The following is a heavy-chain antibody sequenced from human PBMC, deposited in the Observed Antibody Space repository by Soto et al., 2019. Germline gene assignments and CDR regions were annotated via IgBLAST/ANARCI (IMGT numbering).Heavy chain of an antibody. Sequence: QVQLQESGPGLVKPSQTLSLTCTVSGGSISSGGYYWSWIRQHPGKGLEWIGYIYYSGSTYYNPTLKRRVTISVDTSKNQFSRKLGSVTAADTAVCYCAREFTDSGGPSLGLGVGGQGTTVTASS. CDR2: IYYSGST. J-gene: IGHJ6*02. V-gene: IGHV4-31*03. CDR1: GGSISSGGYY. CDR3: AREFTDSGGPSLGLGV. D-gene: IGHD6-19*01.